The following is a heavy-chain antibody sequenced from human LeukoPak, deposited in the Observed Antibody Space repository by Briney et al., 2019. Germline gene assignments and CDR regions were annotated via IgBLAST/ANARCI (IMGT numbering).Heavy chain of an antibody. V-gene: IGHV3-21*01. CDR2: ISSSGSSI. CDR1: GFSFSSHT. D-gene: IGHD4-17*01. Sequence: GGSLRLSCAASGFSFSSHTINWIRQAPGRGLEWVSSISSSGSSIYYADSLRGRFTISRDNAKNSLFLQMHSLRAEDTAVYYCATLTTVTHDAFDIWGQGTMVTVSS. J-gene: IGHJ3*02. CDR3: ATLTTVTHDAFDI.